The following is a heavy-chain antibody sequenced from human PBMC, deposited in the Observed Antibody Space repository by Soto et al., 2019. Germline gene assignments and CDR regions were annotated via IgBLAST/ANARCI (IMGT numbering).Heavy chain of an antibody. J-gene: IGHJ6*02. CDR2: IIPLFGTT. D-gene: IGHD7-27*01. CDR3: AAELGFGKLSVV. Sequence: QVQVVQSGVEVRRPGSSVKVSCKTSGDTFKKCVISWVRQAPGQGLEWMGGIIPLFGTTDFAQRFQGRLTITTDESTTTAYIELSRLRSDVTATYYCAAELGFGKLSVVWGQGTTVIVSS. V-gene: IGHV1-69*01. CDR1: GDTFKKCV.